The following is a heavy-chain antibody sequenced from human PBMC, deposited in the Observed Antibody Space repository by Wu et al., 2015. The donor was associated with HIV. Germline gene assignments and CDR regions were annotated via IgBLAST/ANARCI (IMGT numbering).Heavy chain of an antibody. CDR2: INPSGGST. CDR3: ARGGQMAYSSSWYDNKEEWYFDL. Sequence: QVQLVQSGAEVKKPGASVKVSCKASGYTFTSYYMHWVRQAPGQGLEWMGIINPSGGSTSYAQKFQGRVTMTRDTSTSTVYMELSSLRSEDTAVYYCARGGQMAYSSSWYDNKEEWYFDLWGRGTLVTVSS. D-gene: IGHD6-13*01. V-gene: IGHV1-46*03. CDR1: GYTFTSYY. J-gene: IGHJ2*01.